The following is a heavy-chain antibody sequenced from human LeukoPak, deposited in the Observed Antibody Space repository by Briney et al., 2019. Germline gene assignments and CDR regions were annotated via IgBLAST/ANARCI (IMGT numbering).Heavy chain of an antibody. J-gene: IGHJ4*02. CDR1: GFIFNNYG. V-gene: IGHV3-23*01. CDR3: ARLPTFYFDSSHYHYDY. Sequence: PGGSLRLSCAASGFIFNNYGMSWVRQAPGKGLEWVSSISGSGPSTAYADSVKGRFTISRDKSKNTLYLQMNSLKVEDTAVYYCARLPTFYFDSSHYHYDYWGRGTQVTVPS. D-gene: IGHD3-22*01. CDR2: ISGSGPST.